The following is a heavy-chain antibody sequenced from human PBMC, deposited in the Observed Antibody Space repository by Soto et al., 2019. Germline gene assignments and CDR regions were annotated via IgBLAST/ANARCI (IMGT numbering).Heavy chain of an antibody. CDR2: ISVGDGNR. CDR3: ARDWPGNYGDFFDY. CDR1: GYTFGRYG. J-gene: IGHJ4*01. D-gene: IGHD4-17*01. V-gene: IGHV1-18*01. Sequence: ASVKVSCKASGYTFGRYGLSWVRQAPGQGLEWMGWISVGDGNRRLAEKFQGRFAMTADTSTSTAYMELWSLMSDDTAVYYCARDWPGNYGDFFDYWG.